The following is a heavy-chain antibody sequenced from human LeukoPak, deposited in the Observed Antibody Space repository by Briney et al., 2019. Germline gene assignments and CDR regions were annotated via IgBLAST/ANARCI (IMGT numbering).Heavy chain of an antibody. CDR3: ARCHDAFDI. D-gene: IGHD5-24*01. V-gene: IGHV3-9*01. J-gene: IGHJ3*02. Sequence: GGSLRLSCAASGFTFDDYAIHWVRQAPGKGLEWVSGISWNSDNIGYADSVKGRFTISRDNAKNSLYLQMNSLRAEDTALYYCARCHDAFDIWGQGTMVTVSS. CDR2: ISWNSDNI. CDR1: GFTFDDYA.